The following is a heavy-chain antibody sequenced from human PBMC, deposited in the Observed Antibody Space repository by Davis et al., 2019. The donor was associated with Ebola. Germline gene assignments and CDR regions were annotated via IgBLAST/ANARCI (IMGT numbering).Heavy chain of an antibody. CDR2: IWYDGSNK. J-gene: IGHJ6*02. D-gene: IGHD2-2*01. V-gene: IGHV3-33*01. CDR3: ARGGIVVVPAAMNPYYYYGMDV. CDR1: GFTFSSYG. Sequence: GESLKISCAASGFTFSSYGMHWVRQAPGKGLEWVAVIWYDGSNKYYADSVKGRFTISRDNAKNSLYLQMNSLRAEDTAVYYCARGGIVVVPAAMNPYYYYGMDVWGQGTTVTVSS.